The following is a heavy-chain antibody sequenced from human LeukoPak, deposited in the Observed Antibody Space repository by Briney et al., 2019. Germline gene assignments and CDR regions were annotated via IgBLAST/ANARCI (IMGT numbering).Heavy chain of an antibody. CDR2: IKQDGSEK. J-gene: IGHJ4*02. Sequence: PGGSLRLSCAASRFTFSSYWMSWVRQAPGKGLEWVAIIKQDGSEKYYVDSVKGRFTISRDNAEKSLYLQMNSLRAADTAVYYCATSRTSDYWGQGTLVTVSS. V-gene: IGHV3-7*03. CDR3: ATSRTSDY. D-gene: IGHD1-14*01. CDR1: RFTFSSYW.